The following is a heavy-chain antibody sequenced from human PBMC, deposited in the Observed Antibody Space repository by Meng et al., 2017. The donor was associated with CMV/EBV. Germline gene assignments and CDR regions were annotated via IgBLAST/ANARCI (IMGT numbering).Heavy chain of an antibody. J-gene: IGHJ6*02. Sequence: ASVTVSCKASGYTFTSYGISWLRQAPGQGLEWMGWISAYKGNTNYAQKLQGTVTMTTDTSTSTAYMELRSLRSDDTAVYYCARDIGGQCLVIRYYYYGMDVWGQGTTVTVSS. CDR3: ARDIGGQCLVIRYYYYGMDV. CDR1: GYTFTSYG. V-gene: IGHV1-18*01. D-gene: IGHD6-19*01. CDR2: ISAYKGNT.